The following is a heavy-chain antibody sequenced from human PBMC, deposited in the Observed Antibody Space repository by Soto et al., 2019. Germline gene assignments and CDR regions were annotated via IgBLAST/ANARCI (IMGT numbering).Heavy chain of an antibody. CDR2: ISYDGSKK. J-gene: IGHJ3*01. CDR3: AKAYSGPFDV. V-gene: IGHV3-30*18. Sequence: QVQLVESGGGVVQPGRSLRLSCAACGYTFRSYDIHWVRQAPGKGLEWVAVISYDGSKKYYADSVKGLFTISRDNSKNTLYLQVNSLRAEDTAVYYCAKAYSGPFDVWGQETMVTVSS. D-gene: IGHD1-26*01. CDR1: GYTFRSYD.